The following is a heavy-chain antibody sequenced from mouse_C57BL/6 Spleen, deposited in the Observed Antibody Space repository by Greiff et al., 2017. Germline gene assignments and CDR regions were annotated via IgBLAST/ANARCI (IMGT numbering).Heavy chain of an antibody. J-gene: IGHJ1*03. CDR2: IHPNSGST. Sequence: QVQLQQPGAELVKPGASVKLSCKASGYTFTSYWMHWVKQRPGQGLEWIGMIHPNSGSTNYNEKFKSKATLTVDKSSSSAYMQLSSLTSEDSAVCYSARHYYGSSYGYFDVWGTGTTVTVSS. CDR3: ARHYYGSSYGYFDV. CDR1: GYTFTSYW. D-gene: IGHD1-1*01. V-gene: IGHV1-64*01.